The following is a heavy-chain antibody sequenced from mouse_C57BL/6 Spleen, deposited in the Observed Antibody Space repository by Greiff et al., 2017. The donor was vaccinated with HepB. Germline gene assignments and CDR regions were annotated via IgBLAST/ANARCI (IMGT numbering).Heavy chain of an antibody. J-gene: IGHJ2*01. CDR2: INPGSGGT. Sequence: VQGVESGAELVRPGTSVKVSCKASGYAFTNYLIEWVKQRPGQGLEWIGVINPGSGGTNYNEKFKGKATLTADKSSSTAYMQLSSLTSEDSAVYFCARNRLLPFDYWGQGTTLTVSS. D-gene: IGHD2-3*01. CDR1: GYAFTNYL. V-gene: IGHV1-54*01. CDR3: ARNRLLPFDY.